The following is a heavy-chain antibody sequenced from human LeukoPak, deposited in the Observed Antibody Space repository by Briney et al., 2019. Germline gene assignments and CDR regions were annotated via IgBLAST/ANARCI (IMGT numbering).Heavy chain of an antibody. D-gene: IGHD2-2*02. CDR2: IYHSGST. V-gene: IGHV4-34*01. Sequence: SSETLSLTCAVYGGSFSGCYWSWIRQPPGKGLEWIGEIYHSGSTNYNPSLKSRVTISVDTSKNQFSLKLSSVTAADTAVYYCARSSIPRWFDPWGQGTLVTVSS. J-gene: IGHJ5*02. CDR3: ARSSIPRWFDP. CDR1: GGSFSGCY.